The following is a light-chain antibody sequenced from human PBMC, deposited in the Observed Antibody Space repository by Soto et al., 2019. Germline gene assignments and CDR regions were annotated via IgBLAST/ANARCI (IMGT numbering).Light chain of an antibody. Sequence: EIVLTQSPATLSLSPGERATLSCRASQSVSSYLAWYQQKPGQAPRLLIYDASNRATGIPARFSGSGSATDFTLTISSLEPEDFAGYYCQQRSNWPPTFGQGTTVEIK. CDR2: DAS. CDR1: QSVSSY. J-gene: IGKJ1*01. V-gene: IGKV3-11*01. CDR3: QQRSNWPPT.